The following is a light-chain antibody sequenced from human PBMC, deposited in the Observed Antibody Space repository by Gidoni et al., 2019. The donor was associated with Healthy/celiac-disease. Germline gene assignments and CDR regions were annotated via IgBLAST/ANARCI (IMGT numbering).Light chain of an antibody. CDR3: QQYGSSLWT. V-gene: IGKV3-20*01. CDR2: GAS. Sequence: LVLTQSPGTLSLSPGERATLSCRASQSVSSSYLAWYQQKPGQAPRLLIYGASSRATGIPDRFSGSGCGTDFTLTISRLEPEDFAVYYCQQYGSSLWTFGQGTKVEIK. J-gene: IGKJ1*01. CDR1: QSVSSSY.